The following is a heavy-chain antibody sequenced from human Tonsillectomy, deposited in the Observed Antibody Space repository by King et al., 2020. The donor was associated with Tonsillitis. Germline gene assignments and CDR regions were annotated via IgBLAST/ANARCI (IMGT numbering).Heavy chain of an antibody. J-gene: IGHJ3*02. CDR3: ARDGTWYDSSVFDM. V-gene: IGHV4-59*01. D-gene: IGHD3-22*01. CDR1: GGSINNYY. CDR2: IYYSGST. Sequence: PLQESGPGLVKPSETLSLTCTVSGGSINNYYWSWIRQPPGKGLEWIGYIYYSGSTNYNPSLKSRVTISVDTSKNQFSLKLSSVTAADTAVYYCARDGTWYDSSVFDMWGQGTMVTVSS.